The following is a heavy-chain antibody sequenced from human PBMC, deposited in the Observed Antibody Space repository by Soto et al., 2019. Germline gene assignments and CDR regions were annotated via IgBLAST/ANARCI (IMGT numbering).Heavy chain of an antibody. CDR2: INHSGST. V-gene: IGHV4-34*01. D-gene: IGHD3-16*02. Sequence: SETLSLTCAVYGGSFSGYYWSWIRQPPGKGLEWIGEINHSGSTNYNPSLKSRVTISVDTSKNQFSLKLSSVTAADTAVYYCARGVPIYLVGDYIWGSYRSSYYYYYMDVWGKGTTVTVSS. CDR3: ARGVPIYLVGDYIWGSYRSSYYYYYMDV. CDR1: GGSFSGYY. J-gene: IGHJ6*03.